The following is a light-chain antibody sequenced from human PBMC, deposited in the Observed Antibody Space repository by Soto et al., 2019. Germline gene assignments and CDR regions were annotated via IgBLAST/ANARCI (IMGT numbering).Light chain of an antibody. Sequence: DIVMTQSPDTLSVSPGERATLSCRASESVRSNLAWYHQQRGQAPRLVIHDASTRATGVPARTSGSGSGTEFTLSIRSLQSEDLGVYYCQQYNHWPPNTFGQGTKLEIK. CDR1: ESVRSN. V-gene: IGKV3-15*01. CDR2: DAS. J-gene: IGKJ2*01. CDR3: QQYNHWPPNT.